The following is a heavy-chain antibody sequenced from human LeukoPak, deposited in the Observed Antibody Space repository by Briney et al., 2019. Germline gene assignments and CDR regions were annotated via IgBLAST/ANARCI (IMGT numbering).Heavy chain of an antibody. CDR1: GLTFSSYA. V-gene: IGHV3-30*18. D-gene: IGHD1-26*01. J-gene: IGHJ4*02. Sequence: GGSLRLSCAASGLTFSSYAMHWVRQAPGKGLEWVAVILYDGSNKYYADSVKGRFTISRDNSKNTLYLQMNSLRDEDTAVYYCAKRSSSGSSFDSWGQGTLVTVSS. CDR2: ILYDGSNK. CDR3: AKRSSSGSSFDS.